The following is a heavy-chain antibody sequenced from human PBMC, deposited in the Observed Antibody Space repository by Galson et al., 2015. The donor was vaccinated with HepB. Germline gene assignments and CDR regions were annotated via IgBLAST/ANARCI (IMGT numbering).Heavy chain of an antibody. J-gene: IGHJ4*02. V-gene: IGHV3-23*01. CDR2: ISSGGSI. CDR3: AKGNWVDF. D-gene: IGHD7-27*01. CDR1: GFTFSNYV. Sequence: SLRLSCAASGFTFSNYVMTWVRQAPGKGLEWVSTISSGGSIYYADSVEGRFTISRDNSKNTLYLQMNSLRAEDTAIYYCAKGNWVDFWGQGTLVTVSS.